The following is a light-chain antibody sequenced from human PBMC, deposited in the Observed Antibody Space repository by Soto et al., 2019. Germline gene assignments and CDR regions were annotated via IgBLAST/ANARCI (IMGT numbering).Light chain of an antibody. CDR1: GSSIGTNT. J-gene: IGLJ2*01. CDR3: AAWDGSLNNVL. CDR2: GNN. V-gene: IGLV1-44*01. Sequence: QSVLTQPPSASGTPGQRVTISCSGSGSSIGTNTVNWYRQLPGTAPKLLIYGNNQRPSGVTDRFSCSKSGTSASLAISGLQSEDEADYYCAAWDGSLNNVLFGGGTKLTVL.